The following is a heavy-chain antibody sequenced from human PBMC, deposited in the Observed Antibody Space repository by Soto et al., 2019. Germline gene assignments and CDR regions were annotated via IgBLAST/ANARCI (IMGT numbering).Heavy chain of an antibody. V-gene: IGHV3-30-3*01. Sequence: GGSLRLSCAASGFTFSSYAMHWVRQAPGKGLKWVAVISYDGSNKYYADSVKGRFTISRDNSKNTQYLQMNSLRAEDTAVYYCAREGSWRTVDYWGQGTLVTVSS. CDR1: GFTFSSYA. CDR3: AREGSWRTVDY. J-gene: IGHJ4*02. D-gene: IGHD6-13*01. CDR2: ISYDGSNK.